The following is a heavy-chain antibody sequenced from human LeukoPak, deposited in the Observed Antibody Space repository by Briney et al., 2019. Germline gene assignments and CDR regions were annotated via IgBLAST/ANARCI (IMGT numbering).Heavy chain of an antibody. CDR1: GFTFSRYS. CDR3: ARDLYTGASDI. D-gene: IGHD3-16*01. V-gene: IGHV3-21*01. CDR2: ISSSRSYI. Sequence: PGGSLRLSCAASGFTFSRYSMNWVRQAPGKGLEWVSYISSSRSYIYYADSVKGRFTISRDNAKNSLYLQMNSLRAEDTAVYYCARDLYTGASDIWGQGTMVTVSS. J-gene: IGHJ3*02.